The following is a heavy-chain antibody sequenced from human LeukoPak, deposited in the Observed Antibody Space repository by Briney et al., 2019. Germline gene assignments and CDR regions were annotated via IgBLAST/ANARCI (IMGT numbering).Heavy chain of an antibody. CDR2: ISYDGSNK. CDR1: GFTFSSYA. D-gene: IGHD3-22*01. J-gene: IGHJ3*02. Sequence: GGSLRLSCAASGFTFSSYAMHWVRQAPGKRLEWVAVISYDGSNKYYADSVKGRFTISRDNSKNTLYLQMNSLRGEDTAVYYCAKDHDSSGYGADAFDIWGQGTMVTVSS. CDR3: AKDHDSSGYGADAFDI. V-gene: IGHV3-30-3*01.